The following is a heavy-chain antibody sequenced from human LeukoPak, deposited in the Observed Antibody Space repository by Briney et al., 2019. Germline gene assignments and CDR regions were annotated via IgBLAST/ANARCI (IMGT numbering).Heavy chain of an antibody. D-gene: IGHD3-10*01. Sequence: SVKVSCKASGGSLSNNAIGWVRQAPGQGLGWMGRIIPTFEITNYAQKFQGRVTVTADKSTSTAYMELSSLRSEDTAIYYCVNEHVVIDTRYFDSWGQGTLVTVSS. CDR1: GGSLSNNA. CDR2: IIPTFEIT. CDR3: VNEHVVIDTRYFDS. V-gene: IGHV1-69*04. J-gene: IGHJ4*02.